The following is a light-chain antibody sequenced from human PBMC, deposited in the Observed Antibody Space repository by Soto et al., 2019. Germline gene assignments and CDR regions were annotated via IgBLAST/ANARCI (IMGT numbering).Light chain of an antibody. CDR1: SSDIGTYNY. CDR2: EVS. J-gene: IGLJ2*01. V-gene: IGLV2-14*01. CDR3: SSYTSNSPVV. Sequence: QSALTQPAAVSGSPGQSITISCTGSSSDIGTYNYVSWYQQLPGKAPKLMIYEVSNRPSGVSNRFSGSKSGNTASLTISGLQAEDEADYCCSSYTSNSPVVFGGGTKLTVL.